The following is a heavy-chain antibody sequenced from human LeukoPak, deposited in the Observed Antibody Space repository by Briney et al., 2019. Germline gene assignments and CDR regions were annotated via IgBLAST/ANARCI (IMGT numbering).Heavy chain of an antibody. CDR3: AREGVVAIDY. CDR1: GGSFSSGGYS. J-gene: IGHJ4*02. V-gene: IGHV4-30-2*01. Sequence: SETLSLTCAVSGGSFSSGGYSWGWLRQPPGKGLEWIGYIYHSGSTYYNPSLKSRVTISVDRSKNQFSLKLSSVTAAATAVYYCAREGVVAIDYWGQGTLVTVSS. CDR2: IYHSGST. D-gene: IGHD3-22*01.